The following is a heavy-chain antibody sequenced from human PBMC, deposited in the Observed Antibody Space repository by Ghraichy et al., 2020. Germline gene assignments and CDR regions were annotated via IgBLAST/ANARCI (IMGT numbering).Heavy chain of an antibody. J-gene: IGHJ6*02. V-gene: IGHV1-2*04. D-gene: IGHD6-6*01. Sequence: ASVKVSCKASGYTFTGYYMHWVRQAPGQGLEWMGWINPNSGGTNYAQKFQGWVTMTRDTSISTAYMELSRLRSDDTAVYYCAREGIAARPYYYYGMDVWGQGTTVTVSS. CDR3: AREGIAARPYYYYGMDV. CDR2: INPNSGGT. CDR1: GYTFTGYY.